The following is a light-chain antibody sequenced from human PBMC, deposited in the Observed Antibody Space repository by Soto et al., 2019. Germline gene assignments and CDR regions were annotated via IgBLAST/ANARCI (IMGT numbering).Light chain of an antibody. J-gene: IGLJ2*01. Sequence: QSVLTQPPSVSGAPGQRVTISCTGTSSNIGTGYDVHWYRQFAGTSPELLIYDDTNRPSGVPDRFSGSKSGTSASLAITGLQAEDEADYYCQSYDSGLRAVVFGGGTQLT. CDR3: QSYDSGLRAVV. V-gene: IGLV1-40*01. CDR1: SSNIGTGYD. CDR2: DDT.